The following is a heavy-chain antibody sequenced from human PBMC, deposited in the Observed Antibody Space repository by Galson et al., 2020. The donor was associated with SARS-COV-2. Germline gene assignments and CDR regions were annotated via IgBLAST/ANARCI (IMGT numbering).Heavy chain of an antibody. CDR1: GFTFYSYA. CDR2: ISSDGGST. V-gene: IGHV3-64*01. CDR3: ARSALPLKVLYSMPNYFDY. Sequence: GGSLRLSCAASGFTFYSYAMHWVRQAPGKGLQYVSAISSDGGSTYYTNSVKGRFTISRDNSKNTLYLQMGSLRTEDMAVYYCARSALPLKVLYSMPNYFDYWGQGTLVTVSS. J-gene: IGHJ4*02. D-gene: IGHD4-4*01.